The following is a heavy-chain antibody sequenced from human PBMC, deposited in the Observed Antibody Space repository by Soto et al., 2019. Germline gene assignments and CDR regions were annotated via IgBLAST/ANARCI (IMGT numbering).Heavy chain of an antibody. D-gene: IGHD2-2*01. J-gene: IGHJ4*02. CDR2: TSNSGST. CDR1: GGSITSSGYY. V-gene: IGHV4-31*03. Sequence: QVQLQESGPGLVKPSQTLSLTCTVSGGSITSSGYYWSWIRQHPGEGLEWIGFTSNSGSTSYNPSLKSRVTISVGTASKQFSLNLKSVTAADTAVYYCARGGGSTKVDYWGQGTLVTVSP. CDR3: ARGGGSTKVDY.